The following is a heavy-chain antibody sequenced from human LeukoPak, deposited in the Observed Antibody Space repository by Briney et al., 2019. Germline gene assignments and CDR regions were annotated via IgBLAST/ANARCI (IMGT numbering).Heavy chain of an antibody. J-gene: IGHJ1*01. CDR1: GGSISSYY. Sequence: SETLSLTCSVSGGSISSYYWTWLRQPPGKGLEWIGYRYYSGSTTYNPSLKSRVTISVDTSRSQFSLKLISVTAADTAMYYCARVRGDFETDWGQGTLVTVSS. V-gene: IGHV4-59*01. CDR3: ARVRGDFETD. D-gene: IGHD3-16*01. CDR2: RYYSGST.